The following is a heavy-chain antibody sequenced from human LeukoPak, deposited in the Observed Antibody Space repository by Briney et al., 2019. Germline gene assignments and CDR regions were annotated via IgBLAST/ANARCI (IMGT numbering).Heavy chain of an antibody. CDR1: GYTFTSYY. D-gene: IGHD2-21*01. CDR2: INPSGGST. V-gene: IGHV1-46*01. J-gene: IGHJ1*01. Sequence: GASVKVSCKASGYTFTSYYMHWVRQAPGQGLEWMGIINPSGGSTSYAQKFQGRVTITADKSTSTAYMELSSLRSEDTAVYYCARPLAYRPGFSARTEYFQHWGQGTLVTVSS. CDR3: ARPLAYRPGFSARTEYFQH.